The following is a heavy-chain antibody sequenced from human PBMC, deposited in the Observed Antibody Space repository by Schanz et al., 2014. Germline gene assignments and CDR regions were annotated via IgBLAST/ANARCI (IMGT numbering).Heavy chain of an antibody. Sequence: QIQLVQSGPEVKKPGATVKVSCKASGYIFINSGISWVRQAPGQGLEWVGWISVYNHNKEYDQKFQGRVTMTTDTSTSTAYMALTDLRSDDTAVYYCARDRRFVDRDDLYYFDSWGQGTLVTVSS. D-gene: IGHD3-3*01. CDR2: ISVYNHNK. CDR3: ARDRRFVDRDDLYYFDS. J-gene: IGHJ4*02. CDR1: GYIFINSG. V-gene: IGHV1-18*01.